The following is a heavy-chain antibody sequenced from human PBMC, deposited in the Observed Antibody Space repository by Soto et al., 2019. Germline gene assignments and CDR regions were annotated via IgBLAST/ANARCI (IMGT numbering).Heavy chain of an antibody. J-gene: IGHJ4*02. CDR3: ARGSSGGYSGYVISR. CDR1: GGSFGGYY. Sequence: PSETLCLTYAVYGGSFGGYYWSWIRQPPGKGLEWIGEINHSGSTNYNPSLKSRVTISVDTSKNQFSLKLSSVTAADTAVYYCARGSSGGYSGYVISRWGQGTLVTVSS. V-gene: IGHV4-34*01. D-gene: IGHD5-12*01. CDR2: INHSGST.